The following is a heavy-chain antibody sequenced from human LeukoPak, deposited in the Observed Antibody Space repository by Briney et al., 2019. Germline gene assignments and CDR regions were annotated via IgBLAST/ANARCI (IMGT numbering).Heavy chain of an antibody. J-gene: IGHJ4*02. CDR2: ISGSGGST. D-gene: IGHD3-10*01. CDR3: AKGGMVRGEYDY. CDR1: GFTFSNYA. Sequence: PGGSLRLSCAASGFTFSNYAMSWVRQAPGKGLEWVSGISGSGGSTYYADSVKGRFTISRDNSKNTLYLQVNTLRGEDTAVYCCAKGGMVRGEYDYWGQGTLVTVSS. V-gene: IGHV3-23*01.